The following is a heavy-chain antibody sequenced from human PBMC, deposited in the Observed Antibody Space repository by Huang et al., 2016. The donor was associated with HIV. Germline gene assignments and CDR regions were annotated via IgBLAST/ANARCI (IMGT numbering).Heavy chain of an antibody. D-gene: IGHD5-12*01. J-gene: IGHJ4*02. CDR3: ARSGPRWGLATIWTLVY. V-gene: IGHV1-69*13. CDR1: GGGSSSYA. CDR2: IRPICGTT. Sequence: QVQLVQSGAEVKKPGSSVKLSCQSSGGGSSSYAISWVRQARGQGLEWMGGIRPICGTTDYAPRFQGRVTITADESTNTAYIELSSLEYDDTALYYCARSGPRWGLATIWTLVYWGQGTLVTVSS.